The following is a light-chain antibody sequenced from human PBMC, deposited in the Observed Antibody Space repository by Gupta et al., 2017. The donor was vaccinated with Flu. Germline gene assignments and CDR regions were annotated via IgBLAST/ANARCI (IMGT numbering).Light chain of an antibody. CDR3: QVWDSRSDHVI. Sequence: SYVLTQPPSVSAAPGQTATITCGGHKIGSRSVHWYQQKPGQAPVVVVYDDRDRPSGIPERFSGSNSGDMATLTISRVEAGDEADYYRQVWDSRSDHVIFGGGTALTVL. CDR2: DDR. J-gene: IGLJ2*01. V-gene: IGLV3-21*02. CDR1: KIGSRS.